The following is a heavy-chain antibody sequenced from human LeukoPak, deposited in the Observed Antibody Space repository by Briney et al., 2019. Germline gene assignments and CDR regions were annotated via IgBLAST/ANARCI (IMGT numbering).Heavy chain of an antibody. D-gene: IGHD6-19*01. CDR3: AKDGKFSIAVAPSD. J-gene: IGHJ4*02. V-gene: IGHV3-23*01. CDR1: GFTFSSYA. CDR2: ISGSGGST. Sequence: GGSLSLSCAASGFTFSSYAMSWVRQAPGKGLEWVSAISGSGGSTYYADSVKGRSTISRHNSKNTLYLQMNSLRAEDTAVYYCAKDGKFSIAVAPSDWGQGTLVTVSS.